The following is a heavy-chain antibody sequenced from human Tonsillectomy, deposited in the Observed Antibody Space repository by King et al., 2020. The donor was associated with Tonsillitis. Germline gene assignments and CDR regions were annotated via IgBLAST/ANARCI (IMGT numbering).Heavy chain of an antibody. V-gene: IGHV3-53*01. D-gene: IGHD2-2*02. CDR1: GFTVSSNY. CDR3: ARGYCSSTSCYIPRWFDP. J-gene: IGHJ5*02. Sequence: VQLVESGGGLIQPGGSLRLSCAASGFTVSSNYMSWVRQAPGKGLEWVSVIYIGGSTYYADSVKGRFTISRDNSKNTLYLQMNSLRAEDTAVYYCARGYCSSTSCYIPRWFDPWGQGTLVTVSS. CDR2: IYIGGST.